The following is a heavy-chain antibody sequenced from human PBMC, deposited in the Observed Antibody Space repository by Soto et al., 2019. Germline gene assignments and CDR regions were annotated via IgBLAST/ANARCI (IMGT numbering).Heavy chain of an antibody. Sequence: GGSLRLSCAASGFTFSSYSMNWVRQAPGKGLEWVSSISSSSSYIYYADSVKGRFTISRDNAKNSLYLQMNSLRAEDTAVYYCARDGDLGLFHGGYFDYWGQGTLVTVSS. CDR1: GFTFSSYS. CDR3: ARDGDLGLFHGGYFDY. V-gene: IGHV3-21*01. D-gene: IGHD3-22*01. CDR2: ISSSSSYI. J-gene: IGHJ4*02.